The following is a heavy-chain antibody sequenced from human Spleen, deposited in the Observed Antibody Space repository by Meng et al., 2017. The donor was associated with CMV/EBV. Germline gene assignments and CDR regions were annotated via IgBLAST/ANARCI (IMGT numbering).Heavy chain of an antibody. CDR1: GFTFSSYA. D-gene: IGHD3-3*01. CDR2: ISYDGSNK. Sequence: GESLKISCAASGFTFSSYAMHWVRQAPGKGLEWVAVISYDGSNKYYADSVKGRFTISRDNSKNTLYLQMNSLRAEDTAVYYCATDYDFWSGYSYYYYGMDVWGQGTTVTVSS. J-gene: IGHJ6*02. CDR3: ATDYDFWSGYSYYYYGMDV. V-gene: IGHV3-30*04.